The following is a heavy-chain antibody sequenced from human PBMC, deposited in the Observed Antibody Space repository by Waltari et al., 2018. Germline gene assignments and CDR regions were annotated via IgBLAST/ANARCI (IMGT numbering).Heavy chain of an antibody. CDR2: IFWDDVK. D-gene: IGHD2-2*01. J-gene: IGHJ3*02. CDR1: GFSLSTRGVG. V-gene: IGHV2-5*02. Sequence: QSTVKESGPTLVKPTQTLRLTCVFSGFSLSTRGVGVGWIRQPPGKALEWLAVIFWDDVKRYSPSLKSRLTITKDTSKNQVVLTLTNVDPVDTATYYCAHRRGASNTGGAFDIWGQGTTVTVSS. CDR3: AHRRGASNTGGAFDI.